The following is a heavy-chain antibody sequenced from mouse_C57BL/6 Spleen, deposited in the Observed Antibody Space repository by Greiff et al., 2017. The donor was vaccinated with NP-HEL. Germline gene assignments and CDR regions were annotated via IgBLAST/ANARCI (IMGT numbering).Heavy chain of an antibody. Sequence: DVQLVESGGDLVKPGGSLKLSCAASGFTFSSYGMSWVRQTPDKRLEWVATISSGGSYTYYPDSVKGRFTISRDNAKNTLYLQMSSLKSEDTAMYYCARRFITTVVAFDYWGQGTTLTVSS. D-gene: IGHD1-1*01. CDR1: GFTFSSYG. CDR2: ISSGGSYT. CDR3: ARRFITTVVAFDY. V-gene: IGHV5-6*02. J-gene: IGHJ2*01.